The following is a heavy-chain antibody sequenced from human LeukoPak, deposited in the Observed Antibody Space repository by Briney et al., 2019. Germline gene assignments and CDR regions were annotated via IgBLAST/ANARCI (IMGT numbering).Heavy chain of an antibody. CDR1: GFTFSSYG. V-gene: IGHV3-33*01. CDR3: ARGGYSSSSLYYYHYGMDV. Sequence: GGSLRLSCAASGFTFSSYGMHWVRQAPGKGLEWVAVIWYDGSNKYYADSVKGRFTISRDNSKNTLYLQMNSLRAEDTAVYYCARGGYSSSSLYYYHYGMDVWGQGTTVTVSS. J-gene: IGHJ6*02. D-gene: IGHD6-6*01. CDR2: IWYDGSNK.